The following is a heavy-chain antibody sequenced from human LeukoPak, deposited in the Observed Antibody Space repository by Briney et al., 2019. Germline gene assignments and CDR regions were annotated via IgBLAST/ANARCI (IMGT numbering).Heavy chain of an antibody. CDR3: ARTYYYYDSSGYPNRDFRNYYYYMDV. Sequence: ASVKVSCKASGYTFTSYAMNWVRQAPGQGLEWMGWINTNTGNPTYAQGFTGRFVFSLDTSVSTAYLQISSLKAEDTAVYYCARTYYYYDSSGYPNRDFRNYYYYMDVWGKGTTVTVSS. CDR2: INTNTGNP. J-gene: IGHJ6*03. CDR1: GYTFTSYA. V-gene: IGHV7-4-1*02. D-gene: IGHD3-22*01.